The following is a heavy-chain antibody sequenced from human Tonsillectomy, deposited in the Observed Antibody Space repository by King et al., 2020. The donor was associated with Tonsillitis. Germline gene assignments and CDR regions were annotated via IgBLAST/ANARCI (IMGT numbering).Heavy chain of an antibody. CDR3: AKARQWLVHFDY. V-gene: IGHV3-30*18. CDR2: ISSDGSKK. Sequence: VQLVESGGGVVQPGRSLRLYCAASGFTFSSYGIHGVRQAPGKGLEWVAVISSDGSKKYYADSVGGRFTISRDNSKTTLYLQMNSLRADDTAVYYCAKARQWLVHFDYWGQGTLVTVSS. CDR1: GFTFSSYG. J-gene: IGHJ4*02. D-gene: IGHD6-19*01.